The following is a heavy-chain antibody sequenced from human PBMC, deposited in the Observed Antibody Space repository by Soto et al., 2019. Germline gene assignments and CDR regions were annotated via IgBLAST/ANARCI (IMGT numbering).Heavy chain of an antibody. Sequence: GGSLRLSCAASGFTFSSYEMNWVRQAPGKGLEWVSYISSSGSTIYYADSVKGRFTISRDNAKNSLYLQMKSLRAEDTAVYYCANGAAAGTEVGAFDIWGQGTMVTVSS. V-gene: IGHV3-48*03. CDR3: ANGAAAGTEVGAFDI. J-gene: IGHJ3*02. CDR1: GFTFSSYE. CDR2: ISSSGSTI. D-gene: IGHD6-13*01.